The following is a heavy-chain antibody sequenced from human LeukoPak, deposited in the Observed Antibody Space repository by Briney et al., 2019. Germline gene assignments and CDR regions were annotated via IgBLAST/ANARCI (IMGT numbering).Heavy chain of an antibody. D-gene: IGHD2-15*01. J-gene: IGHJ6*02. CDR3: ARVSLDGYCSGGSCFNYYYYYGMDV. CDR2: ISYDGSNK. V-gene: IGHV3-30*03. Sequence: PGGSLRLSCAASGFTFSSYGMHWVRQAPGKGLEWVAVISYDGSNKYYADSVKGRFTISRDNAKNSLYLQMNSLRAEDTAVYYCARVSLDGYCSGGSCFNYYYYYGMDVWGQGTTVTVSS. CDR1: GFTFSSYG.